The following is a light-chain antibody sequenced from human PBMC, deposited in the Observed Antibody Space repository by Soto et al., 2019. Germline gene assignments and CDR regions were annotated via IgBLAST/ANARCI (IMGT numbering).Light chain of an antibody. V-gene: IGKV1-5*03. Sequence: DIRLTQSPSTLSASVGDKVTITCRASQSVDKWLAWYQQKPGEAHHLLISRTSILLSGVPSRFSGGGSGTAFSLTISSLLLEVLATYFCQQYGHYSRTFGQGTKV. CDR1: QSVDKW. J-gene: IGKJ1*01. CDR2: RTS. CDR3: QQYGHYSRT.